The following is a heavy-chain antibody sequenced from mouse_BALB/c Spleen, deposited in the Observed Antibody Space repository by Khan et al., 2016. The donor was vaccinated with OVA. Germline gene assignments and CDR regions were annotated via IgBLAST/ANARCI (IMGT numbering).Heavy chain of an antibody. CDR2: IYPGNDDT. Sequence: QVQLQQSGAELVRPGSSVKISCKASGYTFSSSWMNWVKHRPGQGLEWIGQIYPGNDDTDYNGKFKGKATLTADKSSRTAYMQLTSLTSEDSAVYFCARYFGSRFAYCGQGTLVTVSA. CDR1: GYTFSSSW. V-gene: IGHV1-80*01. CDR3: ARYFGSRFAY. D-gene: IGHD1-1*01. J-gene: IGHJ3*01.